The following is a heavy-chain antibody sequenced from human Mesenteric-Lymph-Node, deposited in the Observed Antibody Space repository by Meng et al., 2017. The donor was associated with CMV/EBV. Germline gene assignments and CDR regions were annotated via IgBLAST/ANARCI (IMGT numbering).Heavy chain of an antibody. Sequence: GESLKISCTASGFTFGDYAMSWVRQAPGKGLEWVGFIRSKAYGGTTEYAASVKGRFTISRDDSKSIAYLQMNSLKTEDTAVYYCARVGQYQLLGPTFDPWGQGTLVTVSS. J-gene: IGHJ5*02. V-gene: IGHV3-49*04. D-gene: IGHD2-2*01. CDR1: GFTFGDYA. CDR2: IRSKAYGGTT. CDR3: ARVGQYQLLGPTFDP.